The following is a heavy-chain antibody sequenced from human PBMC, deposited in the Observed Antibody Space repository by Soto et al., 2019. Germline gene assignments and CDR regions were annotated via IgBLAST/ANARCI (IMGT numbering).Heavy chain of an antibody. CDR3: VRDHPTPGLYCDY. CDR2: MNQGSTET. V-gene: IGHV3-7*01. J-gene: IGHJ4*02. CDR1: GFNFNSHW. Sequence: VQLVESGGGFVRPGGSLRLSCAVSGFNFNSHWMSWVRQAPGKGLEWVATMNQGSTETYYVDSLKGRFTISRDNAKNSLYLQMNSLRAEDTAVYYCVRDHPTPGLYCDYWGQGTLVTVSS. D-gene: IGHD2-8*02.